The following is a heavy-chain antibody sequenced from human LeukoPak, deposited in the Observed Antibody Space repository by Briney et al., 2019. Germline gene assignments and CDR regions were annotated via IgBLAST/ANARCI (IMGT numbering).Heavy chain of an antibody. V-gene: IGHV4-59*01. D-gene: IGHD3-16*02. CDR2: IYYSGST. CDR1: GGSISSYY. J-gene: IGHJ4*02. Sequence: PSETLSLTCTVSGGSISSYYWSWIRQPPGKGLEWIGYIYYSGSTNYNPSLKSRVTISVDTSKNQFSLKLSSVTAADTAVYYCARHLLGGDYLWGGYRAPFDYWGQGTLVTVSS. CDR3: ARHLLGGDYLWGGYRAPFDY.